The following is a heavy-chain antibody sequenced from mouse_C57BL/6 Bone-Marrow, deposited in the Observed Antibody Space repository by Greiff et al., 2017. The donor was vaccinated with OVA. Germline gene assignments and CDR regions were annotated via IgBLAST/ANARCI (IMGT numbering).Heavy chain of an antibody. V-gene: IGHV5-17*01. CDR2: ICSGSSTI. J-gene: IGHJ2*01. D-gene: IGHD1-1*01. Sequence: DVKLVESGGGLVKPGGSLKLSCAASGFTFSDYGMHWVRQAPEKGLVWVAYICSGSSTIYYADTVKGRFTISRDNAKNTLFLQMTSLRSEDTAMYYCALPTTVVPFDYWGQGTTLTVSS. CDR1: GFTFSDYG. CDR3: ALPTTVVPFDY.